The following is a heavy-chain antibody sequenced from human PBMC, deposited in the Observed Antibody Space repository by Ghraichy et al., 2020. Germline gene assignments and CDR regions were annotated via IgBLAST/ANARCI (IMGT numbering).Heavy chain of an antibody. CDR3: ARGGSGPPPQHETY. Sequence: GGSLRLSSSSSGFTFSRYWMTWARQAPGKGLEWVATINQDGSETYYVDSLKGRFIISRDNARNSLFLQMNSLRVEDTAIYYCARGGSGPPPQHETYWGQGILGTVSS. CDR2: INQDGSET. V-gene: IGHV3-7*04. J-gene: IGHJ4*02. CDR1: GFTFSRYW. D-gene: IGHD1-26*01.